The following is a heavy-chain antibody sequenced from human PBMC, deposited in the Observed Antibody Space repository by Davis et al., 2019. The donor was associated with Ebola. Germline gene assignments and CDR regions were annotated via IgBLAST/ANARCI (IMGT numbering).Heavy chain of an antibody. CDR1: GGPFNAYY. J-gene: IGHJ6*02. CDR2: INHSGST. V-gene: IGHV4-34*01. Sequence: PGGSLRLSCAVYGGPFNAYYWSWIRQSPGKGLEWIGEINHSGSTNYNPSLKSRITISVDTSNNQFSLKLSSVTAADTAVYYCARLMVATRPYYYYDGLDVWGQGTTVTVSS. D-gene: IGHD5-12*01. CDR3: ARLMVATRPYYYYDGLDV.